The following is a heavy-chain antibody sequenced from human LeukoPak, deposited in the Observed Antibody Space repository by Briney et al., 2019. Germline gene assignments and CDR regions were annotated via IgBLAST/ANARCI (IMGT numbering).Heavy chain of an antibody. CDR2: IRSKANSYAT. CDR1: GFTFSGSA. CDR3: TRPLASKFGVFMDYYGMDV. V-gene: IGHV3-73*01. Sequence: GGSLRLSCAASGFTFSGSAMHWVRQASGKGMEWVGRIRSKANSYATAYAASVKGRFTISRDDSKNTAYLQMNSLKTEDTAVYYCTRPLASKFGVFMDYYGMDVWGQGTTVTVSS. J-gene: IGHJ6*02. D-gene: IGHD3-3*01.